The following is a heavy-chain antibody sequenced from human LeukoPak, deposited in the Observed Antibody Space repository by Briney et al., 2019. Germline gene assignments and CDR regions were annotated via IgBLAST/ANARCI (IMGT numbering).Heavy chain of an antibody. Sequence: GGSLRLSCAASGFTFSDYYMTWIRRAPGKGLEWVSHISRSSGTIYYADSVQGRFTVSRGNGKKSLYLQMSYLRAEDTAVYYCVREAKMTNILWGQGTLVTVSS. CDR2: ISRSSGTI. CDR1: GFTFSDYY. CDR3: VREAKMTNIL. D-gene: IGHD2-21*01. J-gene: IGHJ1*01. V-gene: IGHV3-11*01.